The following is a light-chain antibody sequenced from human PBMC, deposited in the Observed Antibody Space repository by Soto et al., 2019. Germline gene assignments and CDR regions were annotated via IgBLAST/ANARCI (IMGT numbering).Light chain of an antibody. CDR2: ESS. Sequence: QSALTQPASVSGSPGQSIAISCTGSSSDIGTYNFVSWYQQHPGQAPKLMIYESSKRPSGISSRFSGSRSGNTASLTITGLQTEDESFYHCQSFDSGLSGALFGGGTKLTVL. V-gene: IGLV2-23*01. CDR3: QSFDSGLSGAL. CDR1: SSDIGTYNF. J-gene: IGLJ2*01.